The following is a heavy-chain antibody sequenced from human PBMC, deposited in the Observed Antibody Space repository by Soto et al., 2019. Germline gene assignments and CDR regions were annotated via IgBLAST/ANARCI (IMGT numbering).Heavy chain of an antibody. Sequence: SETLSLTCAVWGYSSSCGHYWGWLRPPPGEALEGIGCIYHGGSTYYNPSLNSRVTLSIDMTNNHVSLILNSVTAADTAVYYCARVGPWVPYYYDSSPYTFENWFDPWGQGTLVTVSS. CDR3: ARVGPWVPYYYDSSPYTFENWFDP. CDR1: GYSSSCGHY. J-gene: IGHJ5*02. CDR2: IYHGGST. D-gene: IGHD3-22*01. V-gene: IGHV4-38-2*01.